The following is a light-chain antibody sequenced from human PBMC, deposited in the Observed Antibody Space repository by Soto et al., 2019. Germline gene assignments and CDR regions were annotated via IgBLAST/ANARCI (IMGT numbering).Light chain of an antibody. CDR2: GAS. V-gene: IGKV3-20*01. CDR3: QQFSSYPLT. J-gene: IGKJ4*01. CDR1: QSVSSYS. Sequence: GLTPHPFTMSLALGERAPLSCRASQSVSSYSLAWYQKKPGQAPRLLIYGASKRATGIPARFSGSGSGTDFTLTISRLEPEDFAVYYCQQFSSYPLTSAGGAKVDI.